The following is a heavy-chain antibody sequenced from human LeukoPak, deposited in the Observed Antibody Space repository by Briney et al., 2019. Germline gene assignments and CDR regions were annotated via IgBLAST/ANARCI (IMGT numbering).Heavy chain of an antibody. Sequence: PSETLSLTCTVSGGSISSSSYYWGWIRRPPGKGLEWIGSIYYSGSTYYNPSLKSRVTISVDTSKNQFSLKLSSVTAADTAVYYCATGVMVRGVIIFDYWGQGTLVTVSP. D-gene: IGHD3-10*01. CDR1: GGSISSSSYY. CDR3: ATGVMVRGVIIFDY. V-gene: IGHV4-39*01. J-gene: IGHJ4*02. CDR2: IYYSGST.